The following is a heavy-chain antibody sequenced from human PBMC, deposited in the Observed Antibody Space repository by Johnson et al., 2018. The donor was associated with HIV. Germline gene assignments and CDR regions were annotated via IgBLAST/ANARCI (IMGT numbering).Heavy chain of an antibody. CDR2: IWYDGSIK. V-gene: IGHV3-33*08. CDR3: ARDLRGAFDI. Sequence: QVQLVESGGGLVQPGGSLGLSCAASGFTFSSYGMHWVRQAPGKGLEWVAVIWYDGSIKYYADSVKGRFTISRDNSKNTLYLQMNSLRAEDTAVYYCARDLRGAFDIWGQGTMVAVSS. J-gene: IGHJ3*02. CDR1: GFTFSSYG.